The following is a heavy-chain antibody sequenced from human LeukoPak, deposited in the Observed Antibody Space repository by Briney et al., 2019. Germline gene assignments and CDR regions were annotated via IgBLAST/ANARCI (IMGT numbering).Heavy chain of an antibody. CDR3: ARSLDYYDSSGYSGAFDI. CDR2: IYYSGST. D-gene: IGHD3-22*01. J-gene: IGHJ3*02. CDR1: GGSISSGDYY. V-gene: IGHV4-30-4*08. Sequence: PSETLSLTCTVSGGSISSGDYYWSWIRQPPGKGLEWIGYIYYSGSTYYNPSLKSRVTISVDTSKNQFSLKLSSVTAADTAVYYCARSLDYYDSSGYSGAFDIWGLGTMVTVSS.